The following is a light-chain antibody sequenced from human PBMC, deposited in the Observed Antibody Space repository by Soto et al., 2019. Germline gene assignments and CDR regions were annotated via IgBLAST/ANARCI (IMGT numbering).Light chain of an antibody. J-gene: IGKJ1*01. Sequence: EIVMTQSPGTLSVSPGERATLSCRASQSVSSNFAWYQQNPGQAPRLLIYGASTRAPGIPARFSGSGSGTEFTLTISSLQSADFAIYSCQQYNNWPRTFGQGTKVEIK. CDR1: QSVSSN. CDR3: QQYNNWPRT. CDR2: GAS. V-gene: IGKV3-15*01.